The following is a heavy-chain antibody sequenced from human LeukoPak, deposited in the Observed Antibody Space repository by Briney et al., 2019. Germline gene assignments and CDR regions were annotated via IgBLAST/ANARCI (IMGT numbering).Heavy chain of an antibody. CDR3: ARYTVDAFDI. J-gene: IGHJ3*02. Sequence: PSETLSLTCTVSGGSISSYYWSWIRQPPGKGLEWIGYIYYSGSTNYNPPLKSRVTISVDTSKNQFSVKLSSVTAADTAVYYCARYTVDAFDIWGQGTMVTVSS. CDR1: GGSISSYY. V-gene: IGHV4-59*08. CDR2: IYYSGST.